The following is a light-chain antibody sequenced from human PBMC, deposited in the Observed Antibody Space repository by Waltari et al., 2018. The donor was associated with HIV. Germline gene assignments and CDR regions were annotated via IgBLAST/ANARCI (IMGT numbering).Light chain of an antibody. CDR2: EVT. CDR1: SSNIGTSNT. CDR3: NSFTNSGTLE. Sequence: QSALTQPASVSGSPGQSITISCTGASSNIGTSNTVSWYLQRPGKAPQIIIYEVTNRPSGVSDRFSGSKSGNTASLTISRLQPEDEAVYFCNSFTNSGTLEFGGGTKLTVL. J-gene: IGLJ3*02. V-gene: IGLV2-14*01.